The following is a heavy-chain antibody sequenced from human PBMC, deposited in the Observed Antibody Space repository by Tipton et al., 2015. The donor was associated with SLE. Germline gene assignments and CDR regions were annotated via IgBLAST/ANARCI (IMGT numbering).Heavy chain of an antibody. J-gene: IGHJ2*01. V-gene: IGHV4-4*02. Sequence: TLSLTCAVSGGSITSDDWLNWVRQAPWKGLEWIAEISPTGSTNSNPSLKSRVSTSVDKSKNQFYLYLSSVTAADTAVYYCARFFSYSYSTWYFDLWGRGTLVTVSS. D-gene: IGHD3-16*02. CDR3: ARFFSYSYSTWYFDL. CDR2: ISPTGST. CDR1: GGSITSDDW.